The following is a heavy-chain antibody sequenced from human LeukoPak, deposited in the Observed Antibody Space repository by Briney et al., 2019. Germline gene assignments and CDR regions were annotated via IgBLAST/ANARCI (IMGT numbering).Heavy chain of an antibody. CDR1: GGSISSSSYY. CDR3: ATNSLGGSSYGYHY. J-gene: IGHJ4*02. CDR2: IYYSGST. D-gene: IGHD5-18*01. Sequence: SETLSLTCTVSGGSISSSSYYWGWIRQPPGKGLEWIGSIYYSGSTYYNPSLKSRVTISVDTSKNQFSLKLSSVTAADTAVYYCATNSLGGSSYGYHYWGQGTLVTVSS. V-gene: IGHV4-39*07.